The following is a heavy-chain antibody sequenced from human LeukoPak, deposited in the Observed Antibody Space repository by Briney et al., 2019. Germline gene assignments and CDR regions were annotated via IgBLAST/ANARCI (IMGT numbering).Heavy chain of an antibody. CDR1: GGSISSSSYY. J-gene: IGHJ4*02. CDR3: ARRKASGRIY. CDR2: IYYSGST. Sequence: SETLSLTCTVSGGSISSSSYYWGWIRQPPGKGLEWIGSIYYSGSTSYNPSLKSRVTTSVDTSKNQFSLKLSSVTAADTAVYYCARRKASGRIYWGQGTLVTVSS. V-gene: IGHV4-39*01. D-gene: IGHD6-19*01.